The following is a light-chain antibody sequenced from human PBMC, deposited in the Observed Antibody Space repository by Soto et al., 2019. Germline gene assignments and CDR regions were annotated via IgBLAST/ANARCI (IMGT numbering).Light chain of an antibody. V-gene: IGKV1-9*01. Sequence: IQLTLSPSSLSASVGDRVTITCRARQGISSYLAWYQQKPGKAPKLLIYTASTLQSGVPSRFSGSGSETDFTLTISSLQAEDVAVYYCQQYYNTPLTFGGGTKVDIK. CDR1: QGISSY. CDR2: TAS. J-gene: IGKJ4*01. CDR3: QQYYNTPLT.